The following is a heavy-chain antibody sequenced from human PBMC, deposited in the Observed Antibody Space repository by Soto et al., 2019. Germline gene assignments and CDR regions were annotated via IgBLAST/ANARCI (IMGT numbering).Heavy chain of an antibody. D-gene: IGHD1-20*01. Sequence: ASLKVSCKVSGYTLTELSMHWVRQAPGKGLEWMGGFDPEDGETIYAQKFQGRVTMAEDTSTDTAYMELSSLRSEDTAVYYCATEGITGTTGYFDCWGQGTLVTVSS. V-gene: IGHV1-24*01. CDR3: ATEGITGTTGYFDC. CDR2: FDPEDGET. J-gene: IGHJ4*02. CDR1: GYTLTELS.